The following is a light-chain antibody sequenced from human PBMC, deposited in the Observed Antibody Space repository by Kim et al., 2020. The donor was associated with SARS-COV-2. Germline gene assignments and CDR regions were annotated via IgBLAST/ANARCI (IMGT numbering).Light chain of an antibody. Sequence: QSVLTQPPSVSAAPGHKATISCSGSSSNIGNNYVSWYQQFPGTAPKLLIYDNDNRPSGIPDRFSGTKSGTSATLGITGLQTGDEAEYYCGTWDSSMSAWVFGPGTKVTVL. J-gene: IGLJ1*01. CDR1: SSNIGNNY. CDR3: GTWDSSMSAWV. V-gene: IGLV1-51*01. CDR2: DND.